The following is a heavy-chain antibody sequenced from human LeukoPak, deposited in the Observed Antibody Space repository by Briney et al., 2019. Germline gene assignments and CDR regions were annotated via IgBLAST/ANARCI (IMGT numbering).Heavy chain of an antibody. V-gene: IGHV4-4*07. CDR2: IYTSEIT. D-gene: IGHD2-2*01. CDR1: GNSISGYY. Sequence: SETLSLTCTVSGNSISGYYWSWIRQPAGKGLEWIGRIYTSEITNYNPSLKSRVTMSIDTSKNQFSLKLSSVTAADTAVYYCAIFYGSTRSFDIWGQGTMVTVSS. CDR3: AIFYGSTRSFDI. J-gene: IGHJ3*02.